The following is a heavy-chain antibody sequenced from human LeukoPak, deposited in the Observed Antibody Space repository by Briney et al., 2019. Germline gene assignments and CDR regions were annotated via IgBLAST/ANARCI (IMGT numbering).Heavy chain of an antibody. CDR3: ARDGGWGYFDY. V-gene: IGHV4-61*02. D-gene: IGHD3-16*01. CDR1: GGSISSGSYY. J-gene: IGHJ4*02. Sequence: KTSETLSLTCTVSGGSISSGSYYWSWIRQPAGKGLEWIGRIYTSGSTNYNPSLKSRVTISVDTSKNQFSLKLSSVTAADTAVYYCARDGGWGYFDYWGQGTLVTVSS. CDR2: IYTSGST.